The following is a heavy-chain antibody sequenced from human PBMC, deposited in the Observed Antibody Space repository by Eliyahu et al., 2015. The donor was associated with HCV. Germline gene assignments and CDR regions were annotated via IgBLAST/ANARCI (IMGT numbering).Heavy chain of an antibody. J-gene: IGHJ4*02. CDR1: GGSFSGYY. D-gene: IGHD5-12*01. CDR3: ARGGVLWWLAFDY. V-gene: IGHV4-34*01. CDR2: INHSGST. Sequence: QVQLQQWGAGLLKPSETLSLTCAVYGGSFSGYYWSWIRQPPGKGLEWIGEINHSGSTNYNPSLKSRVTISVDTSKNQFSLKLSSVTAADTAVYYCARGGVLWWLAFDYWGQGTLVTVSS.